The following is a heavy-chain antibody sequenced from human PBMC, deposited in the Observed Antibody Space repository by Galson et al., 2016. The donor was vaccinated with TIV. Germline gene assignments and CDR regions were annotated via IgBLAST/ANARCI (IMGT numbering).Heavy chain of an antibody. Sequence: SLRLSCAASGFTFSAYYLNWVRQTPGKGLQWISYISTGGSTIFYADSVRGRFTVSRDNAKNSLYLQMDSLRADDTGVYYCARATTVRLADYYQGMDVWGHGTTVTVSS. CDR3: ARATTVRLADYYQGMDV. CDR1: GFTFSAYY. D-gene: IGHD3-10*01. CDR2: ISTGGSTI. J-gene: IGHJ6*02. V-gene: IGHV3-11*04.